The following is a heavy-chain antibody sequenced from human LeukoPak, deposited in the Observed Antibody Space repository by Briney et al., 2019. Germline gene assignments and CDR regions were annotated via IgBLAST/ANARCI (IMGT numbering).Heavy chain of an antibody. V-gene: IGHV3-23*01. CDR2: ISGSGGST. CDR1: GVTFSSYA. Sequence: PGGSLRLSCAASGVTFSSYAMSWVRQAPGKGLEWVSAISGSGGSTYYADSVKGRFTISRDNSKNTLYLQMNSLRAEDTAVYYCAKEPRYYYDSGGYYYVMGYFDYWGQGTLVTVSS. D-gene: IGHD3-22*01. J-gene: IGHJ4*02. CDR3: AKEPRYYYDSGGYYYVMGYFDY.